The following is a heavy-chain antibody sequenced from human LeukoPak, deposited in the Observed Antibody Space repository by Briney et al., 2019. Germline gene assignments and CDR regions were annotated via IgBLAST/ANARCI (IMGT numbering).Heavy chain of an antibody. Sequence: PGGSLRLSCAASGFTFSSFGMTWVRQAPGKGLGWVSFISGSGGSTYYADSVKGRFTISRDNSKNTLYLQMNSLRAEDTAVYYCAKGGVRGYYYYYMDVWGKGPRVTVSS. V-gene: IGHV3-23*01. J-gene: IGHJ6*03. CDR3: AKGGVRGYYYYYMDV. CDR2: ISGSGGST. D-gene: IGHD3-10*01. CDR1: GFTFSSFG.